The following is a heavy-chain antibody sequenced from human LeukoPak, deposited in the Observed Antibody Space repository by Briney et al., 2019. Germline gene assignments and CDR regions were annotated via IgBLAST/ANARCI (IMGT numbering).Heavy chain of an antibody. CDR1: GGSFSFYY. CDR2: IRQSGST. V-gene: IGHV4-34*01. J-gene: IGHJ3*02. CDR3: ARALGAFDI. Sequence: KTSETLSLTCGVSGGSFSFYYWSWIRQPPGKGLEWIGEIRQSGSTNYNPSLKSRVNISLDTSENQFSLKLSSVTAADTAVYYCARALGAFDIWGQGTMVTVSS.